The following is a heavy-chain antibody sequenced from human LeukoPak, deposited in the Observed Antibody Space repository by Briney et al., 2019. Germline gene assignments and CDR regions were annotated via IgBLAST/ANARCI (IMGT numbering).Heavy chain of an antibody. Sequence: GGSLRLSCAASGFTFSSYSMNWVRQAPGKGLEWVSSISSSSSYMYYEDSVKGRFTISRDNAKNSLYLQLNSLRAEDTAMYYCARDSLDSSGYYLSNAFDIWGQGTMVTVSS. CDR2: ISSSSSYM. CDR3: ARDSLDSSGYYLSNAFDI. J-gene: IGHJ3*02. V-gene: IGHV3-21*01. D-gene: IGHD3-22*01. CDR1: GFTFSSYS.